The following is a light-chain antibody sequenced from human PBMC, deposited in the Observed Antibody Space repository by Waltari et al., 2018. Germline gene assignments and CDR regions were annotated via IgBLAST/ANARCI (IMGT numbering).Light chain of an antibody. J-gene: IGLJ3*02. CDR2: DVH. V-gene: IGLV2-14*03. Sequence: QSALTQPASVSGSPGHSLTISCPGTSRDIGASNAVSWYHQHPGKAPKVVIYDVHNRPSGVSNRFSGSMSGNTASLTISGLQTEDEADYYCSSKTTRDTRLFGGGTKLTVL. CDR1: SRDIGASNA. CDR3: SSKTTRDTRL.